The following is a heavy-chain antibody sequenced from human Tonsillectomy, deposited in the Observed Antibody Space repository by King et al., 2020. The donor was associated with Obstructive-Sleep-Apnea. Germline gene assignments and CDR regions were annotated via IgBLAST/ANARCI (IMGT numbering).Heavy chain of an antibody. D-gene: IGHD5-18*01. CDR1: GFSLTNSGMC. Sequence: TLKESGPALVNPTQTLTLICTFSGFSLTNSGMCVSWIRQPPGKALEWLARIDWDDVKYYSTSLKTRLTISKDTSKNQVVLSMTNMDPVDTATYYCARIYVDTASFDYWGQGTLVTVSS. J-gene: IGHJ4*02. CDR3: ARIYVDTASFDY. V-gene: IGHV2-70*11. CDR2: IDWDDVK.